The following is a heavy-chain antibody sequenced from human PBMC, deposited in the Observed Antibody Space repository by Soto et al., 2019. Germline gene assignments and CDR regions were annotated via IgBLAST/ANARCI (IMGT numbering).Heavy chain of an antibody. D-gene: IGHD3-10*02. CDR2: IYSGGST. V-gene: IGHV3-53*04. J-gene: IGHJ4*02. CDR3: ARDLFDSSGY. Sequence: GGSLRLSCEASGFTVSSNYMSWVRQAPGKGLEWVSVIYSGGSTYYADSVKGRFTISRHNSKNTLYLQMNSLRAEDTAVYYCARDLFDSSGYWGQGTLVTVSS. CDR1: GFTVSSNY.